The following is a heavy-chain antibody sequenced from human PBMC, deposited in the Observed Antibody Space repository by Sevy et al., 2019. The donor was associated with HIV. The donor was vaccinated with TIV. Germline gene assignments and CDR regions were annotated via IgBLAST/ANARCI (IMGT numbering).Heavy chain of an antibody. D-gene: IGHD6-6*01. CDR1: GYTFTNYD. CDR2: MNTNSGDT. CDR3: ARGRTLLYISSSRPFDY. V-gene: IGHV1-8*01. Sequence: ASVKVSCKASGYTFTNYDITWVRQATGQGLEWVGWMNTNSGDTGYAQKFQGRITMTRNTSISTVYLELSSLRSDDTAVYYCARGRTLLYISSSRPFDYWGQGSLVTVSS. J-gene: IGHJ4*02.